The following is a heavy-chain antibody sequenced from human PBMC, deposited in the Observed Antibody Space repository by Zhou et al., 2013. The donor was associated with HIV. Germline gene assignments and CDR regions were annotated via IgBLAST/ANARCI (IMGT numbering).Heavy chain of an antibody. J-gene: IGHJ3*02. Sequence: QVQLVQSGAEVKMPGASVKVSCKTSGYIFTTYNINWVRQAPGQGLEWMGWISAYNGDTNYAQKFQDRVTMTTDTSTNTVYMGLRSLRSDDTAVYYCATEKLVGLVDAFDIWGQGTMVTVSS. CDR3: ATEKLVGLVDAFDI. CDR1: GYIFTTYN. D-gene: IGHD6-13*01. V-gene: IGHV1-18*01. CDR2: ISAYNGDT.